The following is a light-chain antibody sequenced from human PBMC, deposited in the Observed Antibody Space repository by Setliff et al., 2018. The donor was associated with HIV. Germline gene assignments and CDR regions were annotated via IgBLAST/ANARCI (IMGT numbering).Light chain of an antibody. J-gene: IGLJ1*01. CDR2: EVN. V-gene: IGLV2-14*03. CDR3: SSYRGGSTLFV. CDR1: RSDVGAYNY. Sequence: QPALTQPASVSGSPGQSITISCSGTRSDVGAYNYVSWYQQYPGKAPKLVIYEVNNRPSGVSNRFSGSKSGNTASLTISGLQAEDEADYFCSSYRGGSTLFVLGPGTKVTVL.